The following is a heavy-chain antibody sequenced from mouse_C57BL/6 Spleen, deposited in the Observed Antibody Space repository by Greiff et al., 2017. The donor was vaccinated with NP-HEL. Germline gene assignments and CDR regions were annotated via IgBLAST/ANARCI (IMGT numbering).Heavy chain of an antibody. J-gene: IGHJ1*03. CDR2: INPSSGYT. V-gene: IGHV1-7*01. CDR3: ARGGGTGYWYFDV. D-gene: IGHD4-1*01. Sequence: VQLQESGAELAKPGASVKLSCKASGYTFTSYWMHWVKQRPGQGLEWIGYINPSSGYTKYNQKFKYKATLTADKSSSTAYMQLSSLTYEDSAVYYCARGGGTGYWYFDVWGTGTTVTVSS. CDR1: GYTFTSYW.